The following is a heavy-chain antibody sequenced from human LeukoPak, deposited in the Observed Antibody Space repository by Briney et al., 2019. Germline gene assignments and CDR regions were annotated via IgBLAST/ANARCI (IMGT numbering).Heavy chain of an antibody. Sequence: GGSLRLSCAASGFTFSSYGMHWVRQAPGKGLEWVAVISYDGSNKYYADSVKGRFTISRDNSKNTLYLQMNSLRAEDTAVYYCARYYDILTGHDYWGQGTLVTVSS. CDR2: ISYDGSNK. J-gene: IGHJ4*02. D-gene: IGHD3-9*01. V-gene: IGHV3-30*03. CDR3: ARYYDILTGHDY. CDR1: GFTFSSYG.